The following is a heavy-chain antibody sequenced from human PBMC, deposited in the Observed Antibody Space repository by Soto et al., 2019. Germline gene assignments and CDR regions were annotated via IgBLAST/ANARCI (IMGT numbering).Heavy chain of an antibody. J-gene: IGHJ3*02. CDR3: AGGSNWQDAFDI. CDR2: IYSGGST. V-gene: IGHV3-66*01. D-gene: IGHD6-13*01. Sequence: EVQLVESRGGLVQPGGSLRLSCAASGFTVSLNYMSWVRQAPGKGLEWGSVIYSGGSTYYADSVNGRFTISRDNSQNSLYLQMNSLRAEDTAVYYCAGGSNWQDAFDIWCQGTMVTVS. CDR1: GFTVSLNY.